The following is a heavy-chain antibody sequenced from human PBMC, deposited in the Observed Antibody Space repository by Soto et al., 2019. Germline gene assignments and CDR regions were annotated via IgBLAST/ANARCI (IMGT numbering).Heavy chain of an antibody. CDR3: ARLIAAAGINWFDP. CDR2: IYYSGST. Sequence: QVQLQESGPGLVKPSETLSLTCTVSGGSVSSGSYYWSWIRQPPGKGLEWIGYIYYSGSTNYNPSLKSRVTISVDTSKNQLSLKLSSVTAADTAVYYCARLIAAAGINWFDPWGQGTLVTVSS. V-gene: IGHV4-61*01. CDR1: GGSVSSGSYY. J-gene: IGHJ5*02. D-gene: IGHD6-13*01.